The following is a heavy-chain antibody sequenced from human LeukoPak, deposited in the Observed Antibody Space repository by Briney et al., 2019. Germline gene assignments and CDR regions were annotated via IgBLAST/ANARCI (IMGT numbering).Heavy chain of an antibody. D-gene: IGHD2-15*01. V-gene: IGHV3-7*03. J-gene: IGHJ4*02. CDR2: IKGNGSEE. CDR3: ARVLSGGSCIFDY. Sequence: GGSLRLSCGASGFIFKRYWMSWVRQAPGKGPEWVANIKGNGSEEYYVDSVKGRFTISRDNPKNSLYLQMNSLRAEDTAVYYCARVLSGGSCIFDYWGQGTPVTASS. CDR1: GFIFKRYW.